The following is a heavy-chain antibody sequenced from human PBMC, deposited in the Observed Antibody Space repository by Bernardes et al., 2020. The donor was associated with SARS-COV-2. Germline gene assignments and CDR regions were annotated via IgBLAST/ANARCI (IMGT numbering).Heavy chain of an antibody. CDR2: IFYDGST. J-gene: IGHJ6*02. CDR1: GDSVSSASYY. CDR3: TRGVELSGKVVLYYYGLDV. Sequence: SETLSLTCAVSGDSVSSASYYWGWVRQPPGKGLEWIGSIFYDGSTYYSPSLQSRVTISVEMSKNQFSLKLSSVTAADTAVYYCTRGVELSGKVVLYYYGLDVWGQGIPVTVSS. V-gene: IGHV4-39*01. D-gene: IGHD1-1*01.